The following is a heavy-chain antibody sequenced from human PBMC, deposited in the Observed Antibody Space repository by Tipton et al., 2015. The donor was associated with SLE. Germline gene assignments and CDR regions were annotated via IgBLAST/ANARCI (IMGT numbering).Heavy chain of an antibody. D-gene: IGHD2-2*01. CDR3: AKVPDDQLYYFDY. V-gene: IGHV3-23*01. CDR2: ISGSGGST. J-gene: IGHJ4*02. Sequence: SLRLSCAASGFTFSSYAMSWVRQAPGKGLEWVSAISGSGGSTYYADSVKGRFTISRDNSKNTLYLQMNSLRAEDTAVYYCAKVPDDQLYYFDYWGQGTLVTVSS. CDR1: GFTFSSYA.